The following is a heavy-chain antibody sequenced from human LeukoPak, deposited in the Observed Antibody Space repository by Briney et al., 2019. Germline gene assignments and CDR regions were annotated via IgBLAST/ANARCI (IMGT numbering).Heavy chain of an antibody. CDR3: ARETTGAGTARPFDY. Sequence: PSETLSLTCTVSGGSISNFYWSWVRQPAGKTLEWIGRIYSSGSTNYSPSLKSRVTMSLDTSKNQFSLKLSSVTAADTAVYFCARETTGAGTARPFDYWGQGTLVTVSS. CDR1: GGSISNFY. D-gene: IGHD6-13*01. V-gene: IGHV4-4*07. CDR2: IYSSGST. J-gene: IGHJ4*02.